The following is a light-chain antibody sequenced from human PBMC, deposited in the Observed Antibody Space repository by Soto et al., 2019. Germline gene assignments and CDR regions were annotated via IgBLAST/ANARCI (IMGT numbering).Light chain of an antibody. CDR1: QTVYFN. J-gene: IGKJ4*01. V-gene: IGKV3-15*01. Sequence: EIVMTQSPATLSVSPGEGATLSCRASQTVYFNLAWYQQKRGQTPRLLIYAASTRATGVPARFSGSGSGTEFTLTISSLQSEDFAFYYCQQYTAWPLTFGGGTKVEI. CDR2: AAS. CDR3: QQYTAWPLT.